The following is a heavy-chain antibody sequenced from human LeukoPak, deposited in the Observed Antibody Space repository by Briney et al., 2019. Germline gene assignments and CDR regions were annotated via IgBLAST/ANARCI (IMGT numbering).Heavy chain of an antibody. CDR1: GFSFSSFW. J-gene: IGHJ6*02. CDR2: IKQDGSEI. V-gene: IGHV3-7*01. Sequence: GGSLRLSRAASGFSFSSFWMTWVRQTPGRGLEWVANIKQDGSEIYYVDSLKGRFIISRDNAKSSLYLQMNSLRAEDTAVYYCARDTSLDVWGQGTTVTVSS. CDR3: ARDTSLDV.